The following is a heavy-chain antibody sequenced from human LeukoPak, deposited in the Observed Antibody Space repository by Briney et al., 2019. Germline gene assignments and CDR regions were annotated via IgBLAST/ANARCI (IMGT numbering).Heavy chain of an antibody. CDR2: IYHSGST. Sequence: PSQTLSLTCTVSGGSISSGGYYWSWIRQPPGKGLEWIGYIYHSGSTYYNPSLKSRVTISVDRSKNQFSLKLSSVTAADTAVYYCARPRTAVAAQGGYDAFDIWGQGTMVTVSS. D-gene: IGHD6-19*01. J-gene: IGHJ3*02. CDR3: ARPRTAVAAQGGYDAFDI. V-gene: IGHV4-30-2*01. CDR1: GGSISSGGYY.